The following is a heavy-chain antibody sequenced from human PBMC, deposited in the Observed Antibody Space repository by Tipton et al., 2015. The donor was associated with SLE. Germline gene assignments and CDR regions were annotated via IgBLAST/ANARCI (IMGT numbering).Heavy chain of an antibody. CDR3: AKEGRHYYGMDV. CDR2: IRYDGSNK. V-gene: IGHV3-30*02. J-gene: IGHJ6*02. Sequence: SLRLSCAASGFTFSSYGMHWVRQAPGKGLEWVAFIRYDGSNKYYADSVKGRFTISRDNSKNTLYLQMNSLRAEDTAVYYRAKEGRHYYGMDVWGQGTTVTVSS. D-gene: IGHD2-15*01. CDR1: GFTFSSYG.